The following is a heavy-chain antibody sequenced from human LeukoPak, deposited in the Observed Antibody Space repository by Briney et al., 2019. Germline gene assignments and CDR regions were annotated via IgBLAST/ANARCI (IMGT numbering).Heavy chain of an antibody. CDR2: ISSNGGST. CDR1: GFTFSSNA. D-gene: IGHD2-21*02. CDR3: AKDVSRGRSHDCLVCRY. Sequence: PGGSLRLSCAASGFTFSSNASHWVRQAPGKGLEYVSAISSNGGSTYYANSVKGRFTISRDNSKNTLFLQMGSLRAEDTALYYCAKDVSRGRSHDCLVCRYWGQGTLVTVSS. J-gene: IGHJ4*02. V-gene: IGHV3-64*01.